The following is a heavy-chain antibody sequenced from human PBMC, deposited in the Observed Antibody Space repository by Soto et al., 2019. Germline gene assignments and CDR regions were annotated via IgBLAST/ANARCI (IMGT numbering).Heavy chain of an antibody. CDR1: GFTFISYS. CDR2: ISSSSSTI. J-gene: IGHJ4*02. D-gene: IGHD3-22*01. Sequence: LGGSLRLSCAASGFTFISYSMNWGLQAPWKGLEWVSYISSSSSTIYYADSVKGRFTISRDNAKNSLYLQMNSLRAEDTAVYYCARGRGDRGPYDSSGYAHFDYWGQGTLVTVS. CDR3: ARGRGDRGPYDSSGYAHFDY. V-gene: IGHV3-48*01.